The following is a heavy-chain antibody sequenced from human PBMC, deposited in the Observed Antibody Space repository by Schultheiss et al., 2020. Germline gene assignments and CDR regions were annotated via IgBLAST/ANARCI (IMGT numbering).Heavy chain of an antibody. CDR1: GDSISNYY. J-gene: IGHJ4*02. Sequence: SETLSLTCTVSGDSISNYYWTWIRQPPGKGLEWIGYIYYSGSTKYNPSLKSRVTISLDASNNQFSLKLTSVTSADTALYYCAKDRMGYSRQQEHWGQGTLVTVSS. CDR3: AKDRMGYSRQQEH. V-gene: IGHV4-59*01. CDR2: IYYSGST. D-gene: IGHD5-18*01.